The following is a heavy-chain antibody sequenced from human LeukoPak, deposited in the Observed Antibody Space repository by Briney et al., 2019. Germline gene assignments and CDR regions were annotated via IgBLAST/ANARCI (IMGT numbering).Heavy chain of an antibody. CDR1: GGSISSYY. CDR2: IYYSGST. Sequence: NPSQTLSLTCTVSGGSISSYYWSWIRQPPGKGLEWIGYIYYSGSTNYNPSLKSRVTISVDTSKNQFSLKLSSVTAADTAVYYCASYSSSGVFDYWGQGTLVTVSS. J-gene: IGHJ4*02. D-gene: IGHD3-10*01. V-gene: IGHV4-59*08. CDR3: ASYSSSGVFDY.